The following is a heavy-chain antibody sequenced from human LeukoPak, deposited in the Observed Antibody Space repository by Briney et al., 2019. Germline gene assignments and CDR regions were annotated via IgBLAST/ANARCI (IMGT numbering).Heavy chain of an antibody. D-gene: IGHD3-3*02. CDR3: AKLTYLAGEFYFDY. J-gene: IGHJ4*02. V-gene: IGHV3-23*01. CDR1: GFTFSSYA. Sequence: PGGSLRLSCAASGFTFSSYAMSWVRQAPGKGLEWVSAICGSGGSTYYADSVKGRFTISRDNSKNTLYLQMNSLRAEDTAVYYCAKLTYLAGEFYFDYWGQGTLVTVSS. CDR2: ICGSGGST.